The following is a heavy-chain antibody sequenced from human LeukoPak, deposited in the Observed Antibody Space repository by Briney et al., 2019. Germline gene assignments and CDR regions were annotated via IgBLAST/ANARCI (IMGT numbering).Heavy chain of an antibody. J-gene: IGHJ4*02. V-gene: IGHV3-53*01. CDR3: ARVPPGYFDY. Sequence: PGGSLRLSCAASGFTVSSNYMSWVRQAPGKGLEWVSVIYSGGSTYYADSVKGRFTISRDNSKNTLYLQMNSLRAEDTAVYYYARVPPGYFDYWGQGTLVTVSS. CDR2: IYSGGST. CDR1: GFTVSSNY.